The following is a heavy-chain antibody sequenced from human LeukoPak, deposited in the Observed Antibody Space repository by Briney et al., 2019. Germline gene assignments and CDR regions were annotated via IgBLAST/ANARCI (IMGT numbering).Heavy chain of an antibody. CDR1: GFTFGDYA. D-gene: IGHD2-2*01. CDR3: TRFPIVVVPAAIKNWFDP. V-gene: IGHV3-49*03. J-gene: IGHJ5*02. Sequence: PGGSLRLSCTASGFTFGDYAMSWFRQAPGKGLEWVGFIRSKAYGGTTEYAASVKGRFTISRDDSKSIAYLQMNSLKTEDTAVYYCTRFPIVVVPAAIKNWFDPWGQGTLVTVSS. CDR2: IRSKAYGGTT.